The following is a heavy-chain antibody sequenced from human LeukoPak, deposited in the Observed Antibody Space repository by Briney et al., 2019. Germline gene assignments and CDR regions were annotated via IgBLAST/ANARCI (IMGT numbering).Heavy chain of an antibody. V-gene: IGHV4-34*01. CDR3: ASNSFDYYGSGSYSVDY. CDR2: INHSGST. D-gene: IGHD3-10*01. CDR1: GGSFSGYY. J-gene: IGHJ4*02. Sequence: SETLSLTCAVYGGSFSGYYWSWIRQPPGKVLEWIGEINHSGSTNYNPSLKSRVTISVDTSKNQFSLKLSSVTAADTAVYYCASNSFDYYGSGSYSVDYWGQGTLVTVSS.